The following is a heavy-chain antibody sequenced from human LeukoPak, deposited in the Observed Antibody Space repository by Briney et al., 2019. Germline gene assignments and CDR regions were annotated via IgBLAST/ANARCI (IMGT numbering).Heavy chain of an antibody. CDR1: GFTVSSDY. D-gene: IGHD3-3*01. V-gene: IGHV3-66*02. CDR2: IYSGGST. J-gene: IGHJ3*02. Sequence: PGGSPRLSCAASGFTVSSDYMSWVRQAPGKGLEWVSVIYSGGSTYYADSVKGRFTISRDNSKNTLYLQMNSLRAEDTAVYYCARDKIGVVRTAFDIWGQGTMVTVSS. CDR3: ARDKIGVVRTAFDI.